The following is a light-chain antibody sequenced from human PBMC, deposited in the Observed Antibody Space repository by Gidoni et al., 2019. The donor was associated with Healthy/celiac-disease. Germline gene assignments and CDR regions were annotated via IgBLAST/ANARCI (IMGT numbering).Light chain of an antibody. CDR3: AAWDDSLNGHWV. V-gene: IGLV1-36*01. Sequence: QSVLTQPPSVSEAPRQRVTISCSGSSYNIGNNAVKLHQQLPGKAPKLLIYYDDLLPSGVSDRFSASKSGTSASLAISWLQSESEADYYCAAWDDSLNGHWVFGGGTKLTVL. CDR2: YDD. J-gene: IGLJ3*02. CDR1: SYNIGNNA.